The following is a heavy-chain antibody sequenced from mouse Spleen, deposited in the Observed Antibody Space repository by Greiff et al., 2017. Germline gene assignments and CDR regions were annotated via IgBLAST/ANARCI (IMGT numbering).Heavy chain of an antibody. CDR3: ARSTMITVGCFDY. Sequence: QVQLQQSGAELAKPGASVKLSCKASGYTFTSYWMHWVKQRPGQGLEWIGYINPSSGYTKYNQKFKDKATLTADKSSSTAYMQLSSLTYEDSAVYYCARSTMITVGCFDYWGQGTTLTVSS. CDR2: INPSSGYT. J-gene: IGHJ2*01. CDR1: GYTFTSYW. V-gene: IGHV1-7*01. D-gene: IGHD2-4*01.